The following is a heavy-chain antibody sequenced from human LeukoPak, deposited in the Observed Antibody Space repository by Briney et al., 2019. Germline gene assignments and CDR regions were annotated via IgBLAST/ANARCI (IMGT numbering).Heavy chain of an antibody. V-gene: IGHV1-46*01. D-gene: IGHD1-26*01. CDR2: INPSGSST. Sequence: ASVKVSCKASGYTFTSYYMHWVRQAPGQGLEWLGLINPSGSSTLYAQKFQGRVTMTRDMSTTTDYMELSSLRSEDTAVYYCARDNSVGDVAWWFDPWGQGTLVTVSS. J-gene: IGHJ5*02. CDR1: GYTFTSYY. CDR3: ARDNSVGDVAWWFDP.